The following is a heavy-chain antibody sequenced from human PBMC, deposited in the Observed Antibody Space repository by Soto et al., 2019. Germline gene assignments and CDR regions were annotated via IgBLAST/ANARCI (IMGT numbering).Heavy chain of an antibody. CDR3: ARAYCSSTSCYYYYYYGMDV. CDR2: IYHGDSDT. V-gene: IGHV5-51*01. Sequence: AESLTDSCKVSGYSFTSYCIGWVLQMPGKGLEWMGIIYHGDSDTRYSPSFQGQVTISADKSISTAYLQWSSLKASDTAMYYCARAYCSSTSCYYYYYYGMDVWGQGTTVTVSS. J-gene: IGHJ6*02. CDR1: GYSFTSYC. D-gene: IGHD2-2*01.